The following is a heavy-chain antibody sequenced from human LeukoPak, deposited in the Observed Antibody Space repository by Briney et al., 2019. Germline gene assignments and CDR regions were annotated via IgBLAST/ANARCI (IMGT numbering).Heavy chain of an antibody. CDR1: GFTFSSYA. D-gene: IGHD3-10*01. Sequence: GRSLRLSCAASGFTFSSYAMHWVRQAPGKGLEWVAVISYDGSNKYYADSVRGRFTISRDNSKSTLYLQMNSLRPEDTAVYYCASPVITMVRGVIVYWGQGTLVTVSS. CDR2: ISYDGSNK. CDR3: ASPVITMVRGVIVY. J-gene: IGHJ4*02. V-gene: IGHV3-30*04.